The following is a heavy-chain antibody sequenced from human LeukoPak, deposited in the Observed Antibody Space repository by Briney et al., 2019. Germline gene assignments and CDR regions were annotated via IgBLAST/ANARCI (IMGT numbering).Heavy chain of an antibody. J-gene: IGHJ5*02. CDR3: AKGRVVAGTKSLMYHWLDP. V-gene: IGHV1-2*02. CDR2: INPNTGGA. Sequence: ASVKVSCKASGYTFTGYYIHWVRQAPGQGLEWMGWINPNTGGAKYAQKFQGRVTMTRDTSITTTYMGLGRLSSDDTAVYYCAKGRVVAGTKSLMYHWLDPWGQGTLATVSS. D-gene: IGHD6-19*01. CDR1: GYTFTGYY.